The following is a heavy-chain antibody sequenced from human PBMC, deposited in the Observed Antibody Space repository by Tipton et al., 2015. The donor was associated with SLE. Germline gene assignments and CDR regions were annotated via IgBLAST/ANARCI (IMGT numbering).Heavy chain of an antibody. CDR1: GFTFSSYS. Sequence: GSLRLSCAASGFTFSSYSMNWVRQAPGKGLEWVSYISSSSSTIYYADSVKGRFTISRDNAKNSLYLQMNSLRAEDTAVYYCARSGYDYVWGSYRSPSDAFDIWGQGTMVTVSS. CDR3: ARSGYDYVWGSYRSPSDAFDI. D-gene: IGHD3-16*02. CDR2: ISSSSSTI. J-gene: IGHJ3*02. V-gene: IGHV3-48*04.